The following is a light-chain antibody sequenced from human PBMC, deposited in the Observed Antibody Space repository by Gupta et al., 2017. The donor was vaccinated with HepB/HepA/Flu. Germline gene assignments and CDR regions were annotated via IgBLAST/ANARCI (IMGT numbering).Light chain of an antibody. CDR3: QRYIRAPWT. Sequence: DMQMTQSPSPLSASVGDRVTITCRASQDISNYLAWYQQKPGKVPKLLIYLASTLQSGVPSRFSGSGSGTDFTLTISSLQPEDVATYYCQRYIRAPWTFGQGTKVEIK. J-gene: IGKJ1*01. CDR1: QDISNY. CDR2: LAS. V-gene: IGKV1-27*01.